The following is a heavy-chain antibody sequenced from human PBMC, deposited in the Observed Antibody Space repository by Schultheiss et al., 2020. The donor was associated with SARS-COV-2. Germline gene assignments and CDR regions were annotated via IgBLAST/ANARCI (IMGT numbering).Heavy chain of an antibody. CDR2: IYYSGST. D-gene: IGHD4-11*01. Sequence: SETLSLTCTVSGGSISSGGYYWSWIRQHPGKGLEWIGYIYYSGSTNYNPSLKSRVTISVDTSKNQFSLKLSSVTAADTAVYYCARRLRTTEAFDIWGQGTMVTGSS. V-gene: IGHV4-31*03. CDR3: ARRLRTTEAFDI. J-gene: IGHJ3*02. CDR1: GGSISSGGYY.